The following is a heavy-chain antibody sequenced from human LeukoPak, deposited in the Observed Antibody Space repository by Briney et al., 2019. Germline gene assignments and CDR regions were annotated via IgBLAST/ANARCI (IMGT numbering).Heavy chain of an antibody. CDR3: ARVPIVGATIPFDY. Sequence: SETLSLTCAVYGGSFSGYYWSWIRQPPGKGLEWIGEINHSGSTNYNPSLKSRVTISVDTSKNQFSLKLSSVTAADTAVYYCARVPIVGATIPFDYWGQGTLVTVSS. V-gene: IGHV4-34*01. J-gene: IGHJ4*02. CDR1: GGSFSGYY. CDR2: INHSGST. D-gene: IGHD1-26*01.